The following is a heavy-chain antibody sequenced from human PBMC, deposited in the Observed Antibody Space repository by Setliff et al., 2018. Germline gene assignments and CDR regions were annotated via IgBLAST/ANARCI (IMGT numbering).Heavy chain of an antibody. CDR1: GGPFSGAS. Sequence: SETLSLTCTVSGGPFSGASIWSRIRQPPGKGLEFIGYVYHSGTAKYDPSLESRAIMSVDASKNQFSLRLNSVTASDTAVYYCATTGTYRYFDYWGQGTLVTVSS. CDR3: ATTGTYRYFDY. V-gene: IGHV4-59*08. J-gene: IGHJ4*02. D-gene: IGHD1-1*01. CDR2: VYHSGTA.